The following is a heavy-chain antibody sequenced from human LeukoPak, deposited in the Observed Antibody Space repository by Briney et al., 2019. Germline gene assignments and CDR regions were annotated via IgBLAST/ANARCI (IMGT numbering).Heavy chain of an antibody. Sequence: PSETLSLTCTVSGGSISSYYWSWIRQPPGKGLEWIGYIYYSGSTNYNPSLKSRVTISVDTSKNQFSLKLSSVTAADTAVYYCARGWYYYGSGSYQYYFDYWGQGTLVTVSS. CDR2: IYYSGST. CDR3: ARGWYYYGSGSYQYYFDY. V-gene: IGHV4-59*01. J-gene: IGHJ4*02. CDR1: GGSISSYY. D-gene: IGHD3-10*01.